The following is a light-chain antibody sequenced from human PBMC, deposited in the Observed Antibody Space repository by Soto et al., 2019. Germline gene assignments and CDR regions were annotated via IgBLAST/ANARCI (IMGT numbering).Light chain of an antibody. J-gene: IGKJ3*01. CDR2: GAS. CDR1: QGISSY. V-gene: IGKV1-9*01. Sequence: DIQLTQSPSFLSASVGARVPITCRASQGISSYLAWHQQKPGKAPELLIYGASTLDDGVPPRFSGSGSGTEFILTISSLQPEDFATYYCQQLKAYPFTFGPGTKVDIK. CDR3: QQLKAYPFT.